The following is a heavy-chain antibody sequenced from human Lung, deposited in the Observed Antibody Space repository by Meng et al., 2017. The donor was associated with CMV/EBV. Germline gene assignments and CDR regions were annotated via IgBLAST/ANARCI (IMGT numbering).Heavy chain of an antibody. CDR1: GFTFTAYS. CDR2: ISSSSTYI. Sequence: EXXKISCAASGFTFTAYSMNWVRQAPGKGLEWVASISSSSTYIHYGDSVKGRFSISRDNAKSSLFLQMNGLRIEDTAVYFCGSREGGYWG. D-gene: IGHD3-10*01. CDR3: GSREGGY. V-gene: IGHV3-21*01. J-gene: IGHJ4*01.